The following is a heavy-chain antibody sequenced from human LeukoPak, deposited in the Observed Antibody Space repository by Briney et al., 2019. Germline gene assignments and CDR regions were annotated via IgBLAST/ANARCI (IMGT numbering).Heavy chain of an antibody. J-gene: IGHJ4*02. CDR3: ARPHGSVVVPAASDY. D-gene: IGHD2-2*01. V-gene: IGHV3-11*01. CDR2: ISSSGSTI. CDR1: GFTFSDYY. Sequence: GGSLRLSCAASGFTFSDYYMSWIRQAPGKGLEWVSYISSSGSTIYYADSVKGRFTISRDNAKNSLYQQMNSLRAEDTAVYYCARPHGSVVVPAASDYWGQGTLVTVSS.